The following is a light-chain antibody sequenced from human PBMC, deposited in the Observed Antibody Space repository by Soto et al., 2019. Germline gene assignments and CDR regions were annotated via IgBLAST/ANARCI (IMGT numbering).Light chain of an antibody. V-gene: IGLV2-14*01. J-gene: IGLJ1*01. Sequence: QSVLTQPASVSGSPAQSITISCTGTSSDVGGYNYVSWYQQHPGKAPKLMIYEVSNRPSGVSNRFSGSKSGNTASLTISGLQAEDEADYYCSSYTSSSTYVFGTGAKV. CDR3: SSYTSSSTYV. CDR1: SSDVGGYNY. CDR2: EVS.